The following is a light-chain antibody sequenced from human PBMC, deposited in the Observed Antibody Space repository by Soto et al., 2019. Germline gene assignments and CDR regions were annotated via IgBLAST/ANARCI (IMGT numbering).Light chain of an antibody. J-gene: IGKJ1*01. V-gene: IGKV3-11*01. CDR2: DAS. CDR3: QQRINWPPTWT. Sequence: EIVLTQSPGTLSLSPGERATLSCRASQSVSSYLAWYQQKPGQAPRLLIYDASNRATGIPARFSGSGSGTDFTLTISSLEPEDFAVYYCQQRINWPPTWTFGQGTKVEIK. CDR1: QSVSSY.